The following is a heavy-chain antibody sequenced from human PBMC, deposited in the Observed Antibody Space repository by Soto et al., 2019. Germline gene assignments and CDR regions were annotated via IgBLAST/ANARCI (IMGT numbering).Heavy chain of an antibody. CDR3: ASPAPHIAGAGLYYYYYYMDV. CDR2: IYYSGST. D-gene: IGHD6-19*01. V-gene: IGHV4-39*01. J-gene: IGHJ6*03. Sequence: PSETLSLTCTVSGGSISSSSYYWGWIRQPPGKGLEWIGSIYYSGSTYYNPSLKSRVTISVDTSKNQFSLKLSSVTAADTAVYYCASPAPHIAGAGLYYYYYYMDVWGKGTTVTVSS. CDR1: GGSISSSSYY.